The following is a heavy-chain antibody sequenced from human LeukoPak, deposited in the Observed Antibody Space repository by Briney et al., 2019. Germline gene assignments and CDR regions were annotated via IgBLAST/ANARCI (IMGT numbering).Heavy chain of an antibody. J-gene: IGHJ6*02. Sequence: ASVKVSCKASGGTFSSYATSWVRQAPGQGLEWMGRIIPILGIANYAQKFQGRVTITADKSTSTAYMELSSLRSEDTAVYYCARDLIVVVPAAPAYGMDVWGQGTTVTVSS. CDR1: GGTFSSYA. V-gene: IGHV1-69*04. D-gene: IGHD2-2*01. CDR3: ARDLIVVVPAAPAYGMDV. CDR2: IIPILGIA.